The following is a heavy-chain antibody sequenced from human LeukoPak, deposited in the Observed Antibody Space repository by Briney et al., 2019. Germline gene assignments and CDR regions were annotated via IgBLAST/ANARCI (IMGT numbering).Heavy chain of an antibody. V-gene: IGHV3-23*01. CDR1: GFTFSSYA. Sequence: GGSLRLSCAASGFTFSSYAMSWVRQAPGKGLEWVSAISGSGGSTYYADSVKGRFTISRDNSKNTLYLQMNSLRAEDTAVYYCAKDPAPAGTEGGGRYFQHWGQGTLVTVSS. CDR3: AKDPAPAGTEGGGRYFQH. D-gene: IGHD1-1*01. J-gene: IGHJ1*01. CDR2: ISGSGGST.